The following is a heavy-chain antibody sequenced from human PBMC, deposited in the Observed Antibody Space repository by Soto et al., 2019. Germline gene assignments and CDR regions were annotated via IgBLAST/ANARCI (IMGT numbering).Heavy chain of an antibody. D-gene: IGHD3-22*01. V-gene: IGHV3-33*01. Sequence: GGSLRLSCAASGFTLSGYGMHWVRQSPGKGLEWVAVIWFDGSNKNYADSVKGRFTVSKDNSKNTLYLQMDGLGAEDTAVYYCARAYDTSGYPYFDYWGQGTRVTVPQ. CDR1: GFTLSGYG. CDR3: ARAYDTSGYPYFDY. CDR2: IWFDGSNK. J-gene: IGHJ4*02.